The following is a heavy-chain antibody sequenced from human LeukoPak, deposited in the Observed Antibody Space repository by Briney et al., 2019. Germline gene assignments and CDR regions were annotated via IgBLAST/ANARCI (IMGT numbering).Heavy chain of an antibody. V-gene: IGHV1-69*04. D-gene: IGHD1-26*01. J-gene: IGHJ5*02. Sequence: GASVKVSCKASGGTFSSYAISWVRQAPGQGLEWMGRIIPILGIANYAQKFQGRVTITADKSTSTAYMELSSLRSEDTAVYYCASGGWESPNWFDPWGQGTLVTVSS. CDR2: IIPILGIA. CDR3: ASGGWESPNWFDP. CDR1: GGTFSSYA.